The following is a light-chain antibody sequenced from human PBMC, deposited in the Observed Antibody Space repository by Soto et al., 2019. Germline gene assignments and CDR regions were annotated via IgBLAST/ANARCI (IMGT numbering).Light chain of an antibody. J-gene: IGKJ1*01. CDR2: GAS. V-gene: IGKV3-15*01. CDR1: QSVGNN. Sequence: IRIAQSPITLSGSARERLTPSRRASQSVGNNLAWHQQKPGQAPRLLIYGASTRATGFPARFSGSGSGTEFTLTISRLEPEDFAVYYCQQYGSSPRTFGQGTKVDIK. CDR3: QQYGSSPRT.